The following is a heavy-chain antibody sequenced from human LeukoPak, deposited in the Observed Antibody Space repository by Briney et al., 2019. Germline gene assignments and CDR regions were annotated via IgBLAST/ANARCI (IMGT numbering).Heavy chain of an antibody. Sequence: PSETLSLTCTVSGGSISSYYWSWIRQPAGKGLEWIGRIYTSGSTNYNPSLKSRVTISVDKSKNQFSLKLSSVTAADTAVYYCARDMVLEDYKFVDVVTANLGGGWFDPWGQGTLVTVSS. D-gene: IGHD2-21*02. J-gene: IGHJ5*02. CDR3: ARDMVLEDYKFVDVVTANLGGGWFDP. CDR1: GGSISSYY. CDR2: IYTSGST. V-gene: IGHV4-4*07.